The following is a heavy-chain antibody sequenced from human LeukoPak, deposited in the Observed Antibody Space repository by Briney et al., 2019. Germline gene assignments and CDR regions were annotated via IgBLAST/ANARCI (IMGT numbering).Heavy chain of an antibody. V-gene: IGHV4-59*13. CDR3: ARSYCSGGSCYRFDP. CDR2: IYYSGST. J-gene: IGHJ5*02. D-gene: IGHD2-15*01. CDR1: GASIISSN. Sequence: SETLSLTCTVSGASIISSNWAWFGQPPGKGLKGMGIIYYSGSTNYNSSLKSRVTISVDTSKNQFSLKLSSVTAADTAVYYCARSYCSGGSCYRFDPWGQGTLVTVSS.